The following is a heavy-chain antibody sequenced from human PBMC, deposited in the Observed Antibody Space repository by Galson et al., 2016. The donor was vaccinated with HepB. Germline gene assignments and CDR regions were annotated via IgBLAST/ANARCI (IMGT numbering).Heavy chain of an antibody. D-gene: IGHD6-13*01. Sequence: SLRLSCATSGFTFSRYAMTWFRQAPGKGLELVSYISRSSDTIYYADSVKGRFTISRDDAKNSLYLQMSSLRDEDTAVYYCARDSGVAGADDSWGQGTLVAVSS. V-gene: IGHV3-48*02. J-gene: IGHJ5*01. CDR3: ARDSGVAGADDS. CDR2: ISRSSDTI. CDR1: GFTFSRYA.